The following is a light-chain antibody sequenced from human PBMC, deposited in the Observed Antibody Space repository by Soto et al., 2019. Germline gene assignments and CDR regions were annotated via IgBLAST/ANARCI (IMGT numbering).Light chain of an antibody. CDR3: QQYNNWPRT. J-gene: IGKJ1*01. Sequence: EIVMTQSPATLSVSPGERATLSCRASQSVSSNLAWYQQKRGQAPRLLIYGASTRATGIPARFSGSGSGTEFTLTISSLQSEDFAVYYCQQYNNWPRTFGQATTVEIK. CDR2: GAS. V-gene: IGKV3-15*01. CDR1: QSVSSN.